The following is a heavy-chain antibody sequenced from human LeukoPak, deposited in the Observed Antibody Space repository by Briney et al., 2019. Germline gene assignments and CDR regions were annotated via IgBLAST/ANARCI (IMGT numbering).Heavy chain of an antibody. CDR2: IYYSGST. D-gene: IGHD6-13*01. V-gene: IGHV4-59*01. Sequence: SETLSFTCTVSGGSISSYYWSWIRQPPGKGLEWIGYIYYSGSTNYNPSLKSRVTISVDTSKNQFSLKLSSVTAADTAVYYCARHIRVGIADSLYAFDIWGQGTMVTVSS. CDR3: ARHIRVGIADSLYAFDI. J-gene: IGHJ3*02. CDR1: GGSISSYY.